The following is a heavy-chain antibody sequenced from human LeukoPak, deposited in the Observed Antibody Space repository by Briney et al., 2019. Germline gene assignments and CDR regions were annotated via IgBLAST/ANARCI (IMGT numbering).Heavy chain of an antibody. Sequence: GESLRLSCAASGFTFSSYVMSWVRQATAKGPEWVSVISGSGGSTYYADSVKGRFTISRVNSKNTLYLQMNSLRAEDTAVYYCARVFGIYYFDFWGQGTLVTVSS. J-gene: IGHJ4*02. CDR3: ARVFGIYYFDF. D-gene: IGHD2-21*01. CDR2: ISGSGGST. CDR1: GFTFSSYV. V-gene: IGHV3-23*01.